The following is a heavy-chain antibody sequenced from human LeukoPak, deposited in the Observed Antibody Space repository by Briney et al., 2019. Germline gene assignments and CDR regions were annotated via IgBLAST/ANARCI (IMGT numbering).Heavy chain of an antibody. D-gene: IGHD3-22*01. V-gene: IGHV3-48*04. CDR3: ASGYYDSSGYLGSYFNY. CDR2: ISSSSSSI. Sequence: PGGSLRLSCEVSGFTFSSYSMNWVRQAPGKGLEWVSYISSSSSSIYHADSVKGRFTISRDNAKNSLYLQMNSLRAEDTAVYYCASGYYDSSGYLGSYFNYWGQGTLVTVSS. CDR1: GFTFSSYS. J-gene: IGHJ4*02.